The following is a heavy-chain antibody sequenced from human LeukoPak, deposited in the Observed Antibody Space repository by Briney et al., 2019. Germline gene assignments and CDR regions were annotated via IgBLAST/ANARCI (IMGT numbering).Heavy chain of an antibody. D-gene: IGHD6-13*01. CDR3: ARADDSSSWQPNLDY. CDR2: ISYDGSNK. CDR1: GFTFSSYA. Sequence: PGRSLRLSCAASGFTFSSYAMHWVRQAPGKGLEWVAVISYDGSNKYYADSVKGRFTISRDNSKNTLYLQMNSLRAEDTVVYYCARADDSSSWQPNLDYWGQGTLVTVSS. J-gene: IGHJ4*02. V-gene: IGHV3-30-3*01.